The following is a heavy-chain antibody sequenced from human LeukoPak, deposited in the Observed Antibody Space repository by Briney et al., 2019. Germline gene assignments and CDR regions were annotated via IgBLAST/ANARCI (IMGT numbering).Heavy chain of an antibody. CDR1: GGSISSSSYY. CDR3: ASIPSSQYSYGSDY. CDR2: IYYSGST. Sequence: SETLSLTCTVSGGSISSSSYYWGWIRQPPGKGLEWIGSIYYSGSTYYNPSLKSRVTISVDTSKNQFSLKQSSVTAADTAVYYCASIPSSQYSYGSDYWGQGTLVTVSS. D-gene: IGHD5-18*01. V-gene: IGHV4-39*01. J-gene: IGHJ4*02.